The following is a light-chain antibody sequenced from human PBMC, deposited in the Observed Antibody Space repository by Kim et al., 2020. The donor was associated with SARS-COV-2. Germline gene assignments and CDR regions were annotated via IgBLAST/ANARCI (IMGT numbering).Light chain of an antibody. J-gene: IGKJ2*02. V-gene: IGKV3-15*01. Sequence: EIVMTQSPATLSVSPGERATLSCRASQSVSSNLAWYQHKAGQSPSLLIYDASTRATGVPARFSGSGSGTAFTLTISSLQSEDFALYYCQQYNSWPRGTFGQGTKLEIK. CDR2: DAS. CDR3: QQYNSWPRGT. CDR1: QSVSSN.